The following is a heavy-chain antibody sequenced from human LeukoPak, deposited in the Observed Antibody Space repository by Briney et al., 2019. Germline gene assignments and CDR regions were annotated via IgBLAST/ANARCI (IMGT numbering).Heavy chain of an antibody. CDR1: GLTFSSYE. J-gene: IGHJ4*02. CDR2: ISTSGSTI. CDR3: AVSWGLLRFDY. D-gene: IGHD1-26*01. Sequence: PGGSLRLSCAASGLTFSSYEMNWVRQAPGKGLEWVSYISTSGSTIYYADSVEGRFTISRDNAKNSLYLQMNSLRAEDTAVYYCAVSWGLLRFDYWGQGTLVTVSS. V-gene: IGHV3-48*03.